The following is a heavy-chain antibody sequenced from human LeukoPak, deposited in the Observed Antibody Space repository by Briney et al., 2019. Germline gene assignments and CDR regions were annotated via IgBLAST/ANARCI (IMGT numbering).Heavy chain of an antibody. D-gene: IGHD4-23*01. CDR3: ARRGDGGRSFDY. Sequence: GGSLRLSCAASGFTVSSNYMSWVRLAPGKGLEWVSVIYSVGSTYYADSVKGRFTISRDNSKNTVYLQMNSLRAEDTAVYYCARRGDGGRSFDYWGQGTLVTVSS. J-gene: IGHJ4*02. V-gene: IGHV3-53*01. CDR2: IYSVGST. CDR1: GFTVSSNY.